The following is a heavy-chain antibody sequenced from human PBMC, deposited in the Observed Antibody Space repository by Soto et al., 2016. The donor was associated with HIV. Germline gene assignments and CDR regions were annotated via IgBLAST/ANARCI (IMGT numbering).Heavy chain of an antibody. CDR1: RFTFSSYS. J-gene: IGHJ3*02. CDR3: ARDTGYYSGSGSYYNFWPYRRLFDI. V-gene: IGHV3-21*01. Sequence: EVQLVESGGGLVKPGGSLRLSCAASRFTFSSYSMNWVRQAPGKGLEWVSSISSSSSHIYYADLVKGRFTISRDNAKNSLYLQMNSLRAEDTAVYYCARDTGYYSGSGSYYNFWPYRRLFDIWGQGTMVTVSS. D-gene: IGHD3-10*01. CDR2: ISSSSSHI.